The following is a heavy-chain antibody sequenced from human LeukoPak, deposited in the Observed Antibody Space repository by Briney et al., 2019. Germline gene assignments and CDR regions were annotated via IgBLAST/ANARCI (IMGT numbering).Heavy chain of an antibody. D-gene: IGHD4-17*01. V-gene: IGHV4-59*01. CDR2: IYYTGTT. Sequence: KPSETLSLTCAVYGGSFSGYYWSWIRQPPGKGLEWIGWIYYTGTTNYNSSLKSRVTISVDTSRNQFSLRLTSVTAADTAVYYCAKYGDHWNYFDYWGQGTLVTASS. CDR3: AKYGDHWNYFDY. J-gene: IGHJ4*02. CDR1: GGSFSGYY.